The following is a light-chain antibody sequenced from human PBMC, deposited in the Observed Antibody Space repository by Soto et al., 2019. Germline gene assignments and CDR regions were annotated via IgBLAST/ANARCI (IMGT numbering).Light chain of an antibody. J-gene: IGKJ5*01. V-gene: IGKV1-39*01. CDR1: QSISSY. CDR2: AAS. CDR3: QQSYRTPRVT. Sequence: DIQMTQSPSSLSASVGDRVTITCRASQSISSYLNWYQQKPGKAPKLLIYAASSLQSGVPSRFSGSGSGTDFTLTISSLKPEDFATYYCQQSYRTPRVTFGQGTRLEIK.